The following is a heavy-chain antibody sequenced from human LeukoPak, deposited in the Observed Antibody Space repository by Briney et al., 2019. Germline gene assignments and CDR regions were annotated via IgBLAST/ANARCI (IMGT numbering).Heavy chain of an antibody. CDR3: ARLVMVDRETDFDY. J-gene: IGHJ4*02. Sequence: SETLSLTCTVSGGSISSSSYYWGWIRQPPGKGLGWIGSIYYSGSTYYNPSLKSRVTISVDTSKNQFSLKLSSVTAADTAVYYCARLVMVDRETDFDYWGQGTLVTVSS. CDR1: GGSISSSSYY. D-gene: IGHD3-16*02. V-gene: IGHV4-39*01. CDR2: IYYSGST.